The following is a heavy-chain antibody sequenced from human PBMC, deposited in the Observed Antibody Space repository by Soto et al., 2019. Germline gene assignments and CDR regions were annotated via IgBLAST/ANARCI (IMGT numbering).Heavy chain of an antibody. CDR2: MNPNNGDT. J-gene: IGHJ4*02. D-gene: IGHD7-27*01. CDR3: ARNRRETGDFDY. CDR1: GYTFTTYD. V-gene: IGHV1-8*02. Sequence: QVQLVQSGAEVKKPGASVKVSCKASGYTFTTYDVNWMRQATGQGPEWLGWMNPNNGDTGYAQKFQDRVTLTRDTSMNTAYMELSSLTYEDTAVYYCARNRRETGDFDYWGQGTLVTVSS.